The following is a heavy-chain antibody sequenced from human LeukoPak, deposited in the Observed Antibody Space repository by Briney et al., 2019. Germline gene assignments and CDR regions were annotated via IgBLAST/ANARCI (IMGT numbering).Heavy chain of an antibody. CDR1: GFTFSSYW. V-gene: IGHV3-7*01. Sequence: GGSLRLSCAASGFTFSSYWMSWVRQAPGKGLEWVANIKLDGSEKYYVDSVKGRFTISRDNAKKSLYLQMNSLRAEDTAVYYRARDLYRIVVVPHYFDYRGQGTLVTVSS. J-gene: IGHJ4*02. CDR3: ARDLYRIVVVPHYFDY. D-gene: IGHD3-22*01. CDR2: IKLDGSEK.